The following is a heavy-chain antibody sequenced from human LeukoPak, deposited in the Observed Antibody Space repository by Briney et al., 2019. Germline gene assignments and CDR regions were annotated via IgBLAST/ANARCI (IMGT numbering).Heavy chain of an antibody. V-gene: IGHV1-8*01. Sequence: ASVKVSCKASGYTFTSYDINWVRQATGQGLEWMGWMNPNSGITGYAQKFQGRVTMTRNTSISTAYMELSSPRSEDTAVYYCARRNPIRSYYYYMDVWGKGTTVTVSS. CDR2: MNPNSGIT. CDR3: ARRNPIRSYYYYMDV. CDR1: GYTFTSYD. J-gene: IGHJ6*03. D-gene: IGHD1-14*01.